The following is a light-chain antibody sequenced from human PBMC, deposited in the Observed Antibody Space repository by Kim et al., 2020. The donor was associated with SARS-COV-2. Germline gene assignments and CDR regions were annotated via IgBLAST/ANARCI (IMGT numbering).Light chain of an antibody. J-gene: IGLJ2*01. CDR1: SLRSYY. Sequence: ALGQTVRIKVQGDSLRSYYATWYQQKPGQAPLLVIYGKNSRPSGIPDRFSGSSSGNTASLTITGSQAEDEADYHCSSRYSSRYHVVFGGMTQLTVL. CDR3: SSRYSSRYHVV. CDR2: GKN. V-gene: IGLV3-19*01.